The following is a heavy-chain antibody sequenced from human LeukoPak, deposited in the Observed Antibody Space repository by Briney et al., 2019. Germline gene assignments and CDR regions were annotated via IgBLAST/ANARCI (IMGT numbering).Heavy chain of an antibody. D-gene: IGHD3-22*01. V-gene: IGHV3-30-3*01. J-gene: IGHJ4*02. CDR3: ARGEEYYDSSGYPTDY. CDR1: GFTFSSYA. Sequence: PGGSLRLSCAAPGFTFSSYAMHWVRQAPGKGLEWVAVISYDGSNKYYADSVKGRFTISRDNSKNTLYLQMNSLRAEDTAVYYCARGEEYYDSSGYPTDYWGQGTLVTVSS. CDR2: ISYDGSNK.